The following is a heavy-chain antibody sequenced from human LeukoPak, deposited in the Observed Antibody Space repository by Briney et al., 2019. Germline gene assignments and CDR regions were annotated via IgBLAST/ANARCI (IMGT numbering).Heavy chain of an antibody. V-gene: IGHV3-30-3*01. J-gene: IGHJ4*02. D-gene: IGHD6-19*01. Sequence: PGGSLRLSCAASGFTFSSYAMHWVRQAPGKGLEWVAVISYDGSNKYYADSVKGRFTISRDNSKNTLYLQMNSLRAEDTAVYYCARDLHSGWYPDYWGQGTLVTVSS. CDR2: ISYDGSNK. CDR1: GFTFSSYA. CDR3: ARDLHSGWYPDY.